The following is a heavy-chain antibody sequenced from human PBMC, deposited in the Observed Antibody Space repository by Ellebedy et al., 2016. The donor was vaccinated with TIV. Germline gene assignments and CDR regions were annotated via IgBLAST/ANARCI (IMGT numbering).Heavy chain of an antibody. CDR3: AREVSQYGMDV. J-gene: IGHJ6*02. CDR1: GYTFTGYY. CDR2: INPNTGGT. Sequence: AASVKVSCKASGYTFTGYYMHWVRQAHGQGLEWMGRINPNTGGTNYAQKFQGRVTMTRDTSISTAYLELSSLRSDDTVVYYCAREVSQYGMDVWGQGTTVTVSS. D-gene: IGHD2-8*01. V-gene: IGHV1-2*05.